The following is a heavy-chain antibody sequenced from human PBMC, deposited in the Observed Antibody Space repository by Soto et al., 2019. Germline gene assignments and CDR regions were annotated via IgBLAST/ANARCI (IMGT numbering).Heavy chain of an antibody. CDR3: AREAEGVAAAGMDV. J-gene: IGHJ6*02. Sequence: GGSLRLSCAASGFTFSSYSMNWFRQAPGKGLEWVSSISSSSSYIYYADSVKGRFTISRDNAKNSLYLQMNSLRAEDTAVYYCAREAEGVAAAGMDVWGQGTTVTVSS. CDR2: ISSSSSYI. V-gene: IGHV3-21*01. CDR1: GFTFSSYS. D-gene: IGHD6-13*01.